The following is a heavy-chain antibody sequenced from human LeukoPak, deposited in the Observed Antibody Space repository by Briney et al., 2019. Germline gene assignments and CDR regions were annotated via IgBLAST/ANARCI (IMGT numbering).Heavy chain of an antibody. CDR3: ARVGVEMATIGDYYFDY. V-gene: IGHV4-34*01. D-gene: IGHD5-24*01. Sequence: AETLSLTCAAYGRSFSGYWWSWIRQPPGKGLEWIGETNHSGSTNYNPSLKSRVTISVDTSKNQFSLKLSSVTAADTAVYYCARVGVEMATIGDYYFDYWGQGTLVTVSS. CDR2: TNHSGST. CDR1: GRSFSGYW. J-gene: IGHJ4*02.